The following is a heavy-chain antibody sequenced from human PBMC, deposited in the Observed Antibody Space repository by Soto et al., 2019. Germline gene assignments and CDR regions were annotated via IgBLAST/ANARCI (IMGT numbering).Heavy chain of an antibody. CDR3: ARDRSGYGVDAFDI. J-gene: IGHJ3*02. Sequence: SETLSLTCTVSGGSISSGGYYWSWIRQHPGKGLEWIGYIYYSGSTNYNPSLKSRVTISVDTSKNQFSLKLSSVTAADTAVYYCARDRSGYGVDAFDIWGQGTMVTVSS. D-gene: IGHD5-12*01. CDR2: IYYSGST. CDR1: GGSISSGGYY. V-gene: IGHV4-61*08.